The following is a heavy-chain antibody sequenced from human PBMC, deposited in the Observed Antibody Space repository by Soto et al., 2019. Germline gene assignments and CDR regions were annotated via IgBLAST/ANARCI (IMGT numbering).Heavy chain of an antibody. Sequence: SETLSLTCTVSGGTINSGIYYWSWIRQHPGKGLEWIGYIYYSGYTYYNPSLKSRATISVDTSKNQFSLELSSLRSDDTAVYYCARDSSIVVDGGSCQDYWGQGTQVTVSS. J-gene: IGHJ4*02. CDR1: GGTINSGIYY. CDR2: IYYSGYT. CDR3: ARDSSIVVDGGSCQDY. D-gene: IGHD2-15*01. V-gene: IGHV4-31*03.